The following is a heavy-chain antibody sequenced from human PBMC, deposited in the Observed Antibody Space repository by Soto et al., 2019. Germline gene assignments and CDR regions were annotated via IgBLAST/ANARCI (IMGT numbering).Heavy chain of an antibody. CDR2: IYYSGST. Sequence: PSETLSLTCAVSGGSISSGGYSWNWIRQPPGKGLEWIGYIYYSGSTYYNPSLKSRVTISVDTSKNQFSLKLSSVTAADTAIYFCARARSSSWSGTNFDYWGLGTLVTVSS. V-gene: IGHV4-31*11. CDR1: GGSISSGGYS. D-gene: IGHD2-2*01. CDR3: ARARSSSWSGTNFDY. J-gene: IGHJ4*02.